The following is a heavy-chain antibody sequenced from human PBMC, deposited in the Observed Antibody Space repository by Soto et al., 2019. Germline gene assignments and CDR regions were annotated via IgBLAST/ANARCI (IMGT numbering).Heavy chain of an antibody. CDR2: ISNDGSNY. CDR1: GFTFTSYA. V-gene: IGHV3-30-3*01. Sequence: GGSLRLSCAASGFTFTSYAMHWVRQAPGKGLEWVAVISNDGSNYYYADSVRGRFTISRDNAKNTLFLQMSSLRGEDSGVYYCARGTTLAIFDYGMDVWGQGTTVTVSS. J-gene: IGHJ6*02. CDR3: ARGTTLAIFDYGMDV. D-gene: IGHD3-3*01.